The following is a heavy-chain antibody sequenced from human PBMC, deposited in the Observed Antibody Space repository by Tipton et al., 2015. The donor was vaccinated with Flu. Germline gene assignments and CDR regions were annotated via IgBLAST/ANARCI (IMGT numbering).Heavy chain of an antibody. CDR2: VYYSGNT. CDR1: GGSINNYY. Sequence: TLSLTCSVSGGSINNYYLSWIRQPPGKGLEWIGSVYYSGNTYYNPSLKSRVAMSVDTSKNQMSLKLSSVTAAGTAIFYCARLSFYDVDLKNFYFDYWGQGALVTVSS. D-gene: IGHD3-10*02. J-gene: IGHJ4*02. V-gene: IGHV4-59*04. CDR3: ARLSFYDVDLKNFYFDY.